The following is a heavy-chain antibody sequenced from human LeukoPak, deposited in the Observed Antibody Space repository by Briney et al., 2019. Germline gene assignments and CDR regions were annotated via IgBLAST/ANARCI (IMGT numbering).Heavy chain of an antibody. D-gene: IGHD3-3*01. V-gene: IGHV3-23*01. CDR2: ISGSGGST. CDR3: AKDLYSTDYDFWGGYYTGGAYYYGMDV. J-gene: IGHJ6*02. Sequence: GGSLRLSCAASGFTFSSYAMSWVRQAPGKGLEWVSAISGSGGSTYYADSVKGRFTISRDNSKNTLYLQMNSLRAEDTAVYYCAKDLYSTDYDFWGGYYTGGAYYYGMDVWGQGTTVTVSS. CDR1: GFTFSSYA.